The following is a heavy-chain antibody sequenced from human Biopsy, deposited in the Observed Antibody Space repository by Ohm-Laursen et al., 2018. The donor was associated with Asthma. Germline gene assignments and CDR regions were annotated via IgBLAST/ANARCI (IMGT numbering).Heavy chain of an antibody. J-gene: IGHJ4*02. CDR3: ARHWDWGSFFDY. V-gene: IGHV4-39*01. CDR1: GGSMSSSSYY. Sequence: GTLSLTCIVSGGSMSSSSYYWGWIRQPPGKGPEWMGSISYTGSAYHNPSLKSRVTISVDTSKNHFSLKLSSVTAADTAVYYCARHWDWGSFFDYWGQGTPVTVSS. CDR2: ISYTGSA. D-gene: IGHD7-27*01.